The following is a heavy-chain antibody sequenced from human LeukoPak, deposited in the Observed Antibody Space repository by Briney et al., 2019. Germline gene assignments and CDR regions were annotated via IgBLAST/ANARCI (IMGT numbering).Heavy chain of an antibody. CDR1: GGSISSSSYY. D-gene: IGHD6-6*01. CDR2: IYYSGST. Sequence: SETLSLTCTVSGGSISSSSYYWGWIRQPPGKGLEWIGSIYYSGSTYYNPSLKSRVTMSVDTSKNQFSLKLRSVTAADTAVYYCARDGGTSRFDYWGQGTLVTVSS. CDR3: ARDGGTSRFDY. J-gene: IGHJ4*02. V-gene: IGHV4-39*07.